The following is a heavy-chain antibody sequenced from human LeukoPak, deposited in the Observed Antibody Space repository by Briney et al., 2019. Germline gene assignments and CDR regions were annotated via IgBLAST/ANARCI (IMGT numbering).Heavy chain of an antibody. V-gene: IGHV3-33*06. D-gene: IGHD4-11*01. CDR1: GFTFSHYG. J-gene: IGHJ4*02. CDR2: IWNDGTDK. Sequence: TGGSLRLSCATSGFTFSHYGVHWVRQAPGKGLEWVAVIWNDGTDKYYGDSVKGRFTISRDNSKNTVYLQMNSLRVEDTAVYYCAKDAQRGFDFSNSLESWGQGTLVTVSS. CDR3: AKDAQRGFDFSNSLES.